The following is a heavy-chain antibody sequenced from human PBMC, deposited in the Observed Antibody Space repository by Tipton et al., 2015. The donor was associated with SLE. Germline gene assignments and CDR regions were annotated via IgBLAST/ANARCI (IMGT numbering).Heavy chain of an antibody. V-gene: IGHV4-59*12. Sequence: TLSLTCAVYGGSFSGYYWSWIRQSPGKGLEWIGYIYYTGSTDYNPSLRSRVTISVDTSKNQFSLKLTSVTAADTAVYYCAREGSGVDVWGQGTTVTVSS. CDR2: IYYTGST. CDR1: GGSFSGYY. CDR3: AREGSGVDV. J-gene: IGHJ6*02.